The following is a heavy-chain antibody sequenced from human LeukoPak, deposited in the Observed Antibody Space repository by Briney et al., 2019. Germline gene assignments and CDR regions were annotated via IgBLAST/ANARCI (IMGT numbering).Heavy chain of an antibody. CDR2: INPNSGGT. J-gene: IGHJ6*02. V-gene: IGHV1-2*06. Sequence: ASVKVSCKASGYTFTGYYMHWVRQAPGQGLEWMGRINPNSGGTNYAQKFQGRVTMTRDTSISTAYMELSRLRSDDTAVYYCASPGGVPAVEYYYYYYGMDVWGQGTTVTVSS. CDR1: GYTFTGYY. D-gene: IGHD2-2*01. CDR3: ASPGGVPAVEYYYYYYGMDV.